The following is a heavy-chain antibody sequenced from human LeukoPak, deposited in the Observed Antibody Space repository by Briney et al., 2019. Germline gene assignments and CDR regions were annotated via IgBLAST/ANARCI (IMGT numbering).Heavy chain of an antibody. D-gene: IGHD2-2*02. CDR1: GGSMSSYY. J-gene: IGHJ5*02. CDR2: IYYSGST. Sequence: SETLSLTCTVSGGSMSSYYWGWIRQPPGKGLKWIGSIYYSGSTYYNPSLKSRVTISVDTSKNQFSLKLSSVTAADTAVYYCARSAPAAIGGEFDPWGQGTLVTVSS. V-gene: IGHV4-39*01. CDR3: ARSAPAAIGGEFDP.